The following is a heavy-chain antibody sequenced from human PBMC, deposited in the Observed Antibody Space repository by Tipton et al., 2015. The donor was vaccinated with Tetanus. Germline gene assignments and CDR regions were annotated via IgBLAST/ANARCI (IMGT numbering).Heavy chain of an antibody. CDR2: LDYSGNT. Sequence: LRLSCTVSGASISSNTYYWGWIRQPPGKGLEWIGSLDYSGNTYYNSSLMSRVTISVDTSKNQFSLRLNSVTAVDTAVYYCAKSDRVTRTSWYFHDWGQGTLVTVSS. CDR3: AKSDRVTRTSWYFHD. D-gene: IGHD2-2*01. CDR1: GASISSNTYY. V-gene: IGHV4-39*01. J-gene: IGHJ4*02.